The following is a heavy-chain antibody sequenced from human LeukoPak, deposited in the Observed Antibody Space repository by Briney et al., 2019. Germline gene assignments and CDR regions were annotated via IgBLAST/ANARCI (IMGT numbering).Heavy chain of an antibody. D-gene: IGHD6-13*01. Sequence: MSSETLSLTCTVSGGSISSYYWSWIRQPPGKGLEWIGYNYYSGSTNYNPSLKSRVTISVDTSKNQFSLKLSSVTAADTAVYYCANIAAAGPGTPFFNYWGQGTLVTVSS. V-gene: IGHV4-59*01. CDR1: GGSISSYY. J-gene: IGHJ4*02. CDR2: NYYSGST. CDR3: ANIAAAGPGTPFFNY.